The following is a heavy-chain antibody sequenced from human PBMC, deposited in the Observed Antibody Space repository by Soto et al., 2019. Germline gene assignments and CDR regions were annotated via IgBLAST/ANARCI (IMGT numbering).Heavy chain of an antibody. J-gene: IGHJ3*02. CDR2: IYYSGST. CDR3: AREPMVRGEEDDAFDI. D-gene: IGHD3-10*01. V-gene: IGHV4-31*03. CDR1: GGSISSGGYY. Sequence: QVQLQESGPGLVKPSQTLSLTCTVSGGSISSGGYYWSWIRQHPGKGLEWIGYIYYSGSTYYNPSLKSRVTISVDTSKNQFSLKLSSVTAADTAVYYCAREPMVRGEEDDAFDIWGQGTMVTVSS.